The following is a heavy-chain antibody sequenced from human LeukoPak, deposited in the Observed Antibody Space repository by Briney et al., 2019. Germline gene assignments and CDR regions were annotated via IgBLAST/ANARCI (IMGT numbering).Heavy chain of an antibody. CDR3: AALSEMATSADY. J-gene: IGHJ4*02. CDR1: GGSISSGSYF. V-gene: IGHV4-61*02. Sequence: SQTLSLTCTVSGGSISSGSYFWSWIRQPAGKGLEWIGRIYTSGSTNYNPSLKSRVTISVDTSKNQFSLKLSSVTAADTAVYYCAALSEMATSADYWGQGTLVTVSS. CDR2: IYTSGST. D-gene: IGHD5-24*01.